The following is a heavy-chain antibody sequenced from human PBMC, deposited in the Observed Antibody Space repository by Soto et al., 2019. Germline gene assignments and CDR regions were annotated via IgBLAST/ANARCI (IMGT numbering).Heavy chain of an antibody. J-gene: IGHJ5*02. CDR3: ARVGVRDGDYGVSRFDP. D-gene: IGHD4-17*01. CDR1: GGSFSGYY. CDR2: INHSGTT. V-gene: IGHV4-34*01. Sequence: SETLSLTCAVYGGSFSGYYWSWIRQPPGKGLEWIGEINHSGTTNYNPSLKSRVTISVDTSKNQFSLKLSSVTAADTAVYYCARVGVRDGDYGVSRFDPWGQGTLVTVSS.